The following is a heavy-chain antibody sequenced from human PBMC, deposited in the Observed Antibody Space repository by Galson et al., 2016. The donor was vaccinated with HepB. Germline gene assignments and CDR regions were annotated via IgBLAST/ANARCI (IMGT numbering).Heavy chain of an antibody. CDR3: ARGSRRNNCRGGNCYYFDY. CDR2: VFFDDDK. J-gene: IGHJ4*02. Sequence: PALVKPTQTLTLTCPFSGFSLSTSGMAMGWIRQPPGKALEWLAIVFFDDDKRYSPPLKSQITITKETSKNLVFLTLINMDTVDTATYFCARGSRRNNCRGGNCYYFDYWGQGNLVTVSS. D-gene: IGHD2-15*01. CDR1: GFSLSTSGMA. V-gene: IGHV2-5*02.